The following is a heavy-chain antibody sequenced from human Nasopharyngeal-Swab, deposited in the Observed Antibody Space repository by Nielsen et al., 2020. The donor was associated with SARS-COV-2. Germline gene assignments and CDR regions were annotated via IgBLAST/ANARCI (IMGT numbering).Heavy chain of an antibody. CDR1: GFTFSDSY. CDR2: ISSSGSTI. V-gene: IGHV3-11*01. J-gene: IGHJ6*02. Sequence: GESLKISCAASGFTFSDSYMSWIRQAPGKGLEWVSFISSSGSTIYYADFVKGRFTISSNNAKNSLYLQMNSLRAEDTAVYYCAREGFWEWFNYYGMDVWGQGTTVTVSS. D-gene: IGHD3-3*01. CDR3: AREGFWEWFNYYGMDV.